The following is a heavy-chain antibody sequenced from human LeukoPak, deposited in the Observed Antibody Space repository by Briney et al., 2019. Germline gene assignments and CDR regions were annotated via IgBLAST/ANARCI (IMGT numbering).Heavy chain of an antibody. Sequence: PGGSLRLSCAASGFTVSSNYMTWVRQAPGKGLEWVSVIYSGGSTYYAESVKGRFTISRDNTKNTLYLQMNSLRAEDTAVYYCARAKGDDYVWGSYRWYYFDYWGQGTLVTVSS. CDR3: ARAKGDDYVWGSYRWYYFDY. CDR1: GFTVSSNY. V-gene: IGHV3-66*01. CDR2: IYSGGST. J-gene: IGHJ4*02. D-gene: IGHD3-16*02.